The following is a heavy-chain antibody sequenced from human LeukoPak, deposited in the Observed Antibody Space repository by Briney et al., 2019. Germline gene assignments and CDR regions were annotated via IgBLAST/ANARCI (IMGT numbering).Heavy chain of an antibody. CDR3: ARDPAGYYYDSSGYYYGGAFDI. D-gene: IGHD3-22*01. V-gene: IGHV3-48*03. J-gene: IGHJ3*02. CDR1: GFTFSSYE. Sequence: GSLRLSCAASGFTFSSYEMNWVRQAPGKGLEWVSYISSSGSTIYYADSVKGRFTISRDNAKNSLYLQMNSLRAEDMAVYYCARDPAGYYYDSSGYYYGGAFDIWGQGTMVTVSS. CDR2: ISSSGSTI.